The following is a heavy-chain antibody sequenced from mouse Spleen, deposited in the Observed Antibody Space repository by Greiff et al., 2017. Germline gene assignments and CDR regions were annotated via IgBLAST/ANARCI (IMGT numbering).Heavy chain of an antibody. Sequence: QVQLQQPGAELVMPGASVKMSCKASGYTFTDYWMHWVKQRPGQGLEWIGAIDTSDSYTSYNQKFKGKATLTVDESSSTAYMQLSSLTSEDSAVYYCAREYGNQYYFDYWGQGTTLTVSS. CDR3: AREYGNQYYFDY. CDR1: GYTFTDYW. J-gene: IGHJ2*01. V-gene: IGHV1-69*01. CDR2: IDTSDSYT. D-gene: IGHD2-10*02.